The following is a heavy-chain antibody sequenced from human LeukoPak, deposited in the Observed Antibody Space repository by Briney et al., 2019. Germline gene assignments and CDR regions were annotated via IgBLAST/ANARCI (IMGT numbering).Heavy chain of an antibody. D-gene: IGHD5-18*01. CDR2: INPSGGST. CDR1: GYTFTSYY. CDR3: ARAGEPWSPFDY. J-gene: IGHJ4*02. Sequence: GASVKVSCKASGYTFTSYYMHWVRQAPGQGLEWMGMINPSGGSTRNEQKFQGRVTMTTNTSTSTVYMELSSLRSEDTAVYYCARAGEPWSPFDYWGQGTLVTVSS. V-gene: IGHV1-46*01.